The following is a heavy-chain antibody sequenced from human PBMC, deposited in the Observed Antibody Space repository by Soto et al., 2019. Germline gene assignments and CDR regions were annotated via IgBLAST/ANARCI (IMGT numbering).Heavy chain of an antibody. D-gene: IGHD3-3*01. CDR1: GGTFSSYA. V-gene: IGHV1-69*13. Sequence: SVKVSCKASGGTFSSYAISWVRQAPGQGLEWMGGIIPIFGTANYAQKFQGRVTITADESTSTAYMELSSLRSEDTAVYYCASKVRFLEWSSPPRSIGYYGMDVSGHGTTDTVS. J-gene: IGHJ6*02. CDR2: IIPIFGTA. CDR3: ASKVRFLEWSSPPRSIGYYGMDV.